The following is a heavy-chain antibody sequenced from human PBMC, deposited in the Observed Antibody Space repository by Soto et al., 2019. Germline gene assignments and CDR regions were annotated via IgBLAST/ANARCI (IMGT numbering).Heavy chain of an antibody. V-gene: IGHV3-15*01. D-gene: IGHD6-19*01. J-gene: IGHJ4*02. Sequence: GGSLRLSCAASGLTFSNAWMSWVRQAPGKGLEWVGRIKSKTDGGTTDYAAPVKGRFTISRDDSKNTLYLQMNSLKTEDTAVYYCTTDRAYSSGWYPASATEPQLYYFDYWGQGTLVTVSS. CDR2: IKSKTDGGTT. CDR3: TTDRAYSSGWYPASATEPQLYYFDY. CDR1: GLTFSNAW.